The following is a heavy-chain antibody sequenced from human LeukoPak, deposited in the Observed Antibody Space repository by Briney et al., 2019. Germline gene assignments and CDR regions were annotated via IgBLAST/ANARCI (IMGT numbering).Heavy chain of an antibody. CDR1: GFTVSSNS. CDR3: ARVARVGGGYGYNSGLFDY. D-gene: IGHD5-24*01. J-gene: IGHJ4*02. V-gene: IGHV3-53*01. Sequence: GGSLRLSCTVSGFTVSSNSMSWVRQAPGKGLEWVSFIYSDNTHYSDSVKGRFTISRDNSKNTLYLQMNSLRAEDTAVYYCARVARVGGGYGYNSGLFDYWGQGTLVTVSS. CDR2: IYSDNT.